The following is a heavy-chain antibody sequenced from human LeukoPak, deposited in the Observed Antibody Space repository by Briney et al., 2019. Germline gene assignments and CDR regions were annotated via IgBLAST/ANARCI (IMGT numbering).Heavy chain of an antibody. CDR1: GFTFSTYA. CDR2: ISSNGGST. Sequence: GGSLRLSCSASGFTFSTYAMHWVRQAPGKGLESVSTISSNGGSTYYADSVKGRFTISRDDSKNTLFLQMNSLKTEDTAIYYCVHEDGAFEYWGQRSHVTVSS. D-gene: IGHD3-10*01. CDR3: VHEDGAFEY. J-gene: IGHJ4*02. V-gene: IGHV3-64*04.